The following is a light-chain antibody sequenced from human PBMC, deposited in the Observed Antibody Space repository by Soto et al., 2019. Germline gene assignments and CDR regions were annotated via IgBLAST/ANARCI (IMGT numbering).Light chain of an antibody. CDR2: DAS. J-gene: IGKJ2*01. Sequence: DIQMTQSPSTLSASVGDRVTITCRASQSISSWLAWYQQKPGKAPKLLIYDASSLESGVPSRFSGSGSGTEFTLTISSLQHDDFDTYYCQQYNSYYQTFGQGTKVDIK. V-gene: IGKV1-5*01. CDR3: QQYNSYYQT. CDR1: QSISSW.